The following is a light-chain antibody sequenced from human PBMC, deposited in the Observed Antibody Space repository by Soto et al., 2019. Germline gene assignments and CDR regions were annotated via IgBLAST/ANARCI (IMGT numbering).Light chain of an antibody. CDR2: DAS. J-gene: IGKJ5*01. CDR3: QQYSHLMT. CDR1: QDISNY. Sequence: IQRHHSKSSLPACVGERVTITFQASQDISNYLNGYQQKLGKAPKLLIYDASNLETGVASRFSVSGSGTDFTFITSSLQREEFATYYCQQYSHLMTFGQGTRLEI. V-gene: IGKV1-33*01.